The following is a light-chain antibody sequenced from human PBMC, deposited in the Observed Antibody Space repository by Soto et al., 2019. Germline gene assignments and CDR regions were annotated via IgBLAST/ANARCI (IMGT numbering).Light chain of an antibody. J-gene: IGKJ2*01. CDR3: QQYNNYMYT. Sequence: ELVMLQSPATLSVSPGERATLSCRASQSVRNNVAWYQHKPGQAPRLLIYEASTRATGVPVRFSGGGSGTEFTLTISSLQSEDFAVYYCQQYNNYMYTFGQGTKLEIK. CDR1: QSVRNN. V-gene: IGKV3-15*01. CDR2: EAS.